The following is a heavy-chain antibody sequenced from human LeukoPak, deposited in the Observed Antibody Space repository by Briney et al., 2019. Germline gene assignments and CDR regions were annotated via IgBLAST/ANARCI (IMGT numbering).Heavy chain of an antibody. CDR1: GFTSTNYW. Sequence: GESLKISCEASGFTSTNYWIGWVRQMPGKGLEYMGIIYRGDSDTRYSPSFQGQVTFSVDKSISTAYLQWSSLKASDTAMYYCARQGDSRGGPLDIWGQGTMVTVAS. CDR3: ARQGDSRGGPLDI. J-gene: IGHJ3*02. CDR2: IYRGDSDT. D-gene: IGHD2-21*02. V-gene: IGHV5-51*01.